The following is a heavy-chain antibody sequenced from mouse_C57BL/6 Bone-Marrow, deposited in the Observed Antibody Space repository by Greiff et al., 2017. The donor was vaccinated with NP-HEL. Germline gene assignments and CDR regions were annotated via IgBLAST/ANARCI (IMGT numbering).Heavy chain of an antibody. D-gene: IGHD1-1*01. V-gene: IGHV1-82*01. J-gene: IGHJ1*03. CDR1: GYAFSSSW. CDR3: ARCTTVVAPYFDV. Sequence: QVQLQQSGPELVKPGASVKISCKASGYAFSSSWMNWVKQRPGKGLEWIGRIYPGDGDTNYNGKCKGKATLTADKSSSTAYMQLSSLTSEDSAVYFCARCTTVVAPYFDVWGTGTTVTVSS. CDR2: IYPGDGDT.